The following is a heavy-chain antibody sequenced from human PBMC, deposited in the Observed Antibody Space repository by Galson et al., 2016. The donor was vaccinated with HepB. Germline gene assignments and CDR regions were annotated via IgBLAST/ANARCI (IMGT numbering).Heavy chain of an antibody. CDR2: VYYNGAT. CDR3: AKVYNSGSFYISYVDF. V-gene: IGHV4-34*01. Sequence: SETLSLTCGVSGGSFIGYYWVWIRQPPGQGLEWIGEVYYNGATDYSPALASRVTISLDTSKNQISLNLTSVTAADTAVYYCAKVYNSGSFYISYVDFWGRGALVTVSS. J-gene: IGHJ2*01. CDR1: GGSFIGYY. D-gene: IGHD3-10*01.